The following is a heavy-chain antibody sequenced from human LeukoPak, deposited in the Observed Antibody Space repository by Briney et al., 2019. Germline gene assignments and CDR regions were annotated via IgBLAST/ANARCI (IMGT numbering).Heavy chain of an antibody. CDR3: ARDDTAMAKGIDY. D-gene: IGHD5-18*01. J-gene: IGHJ4*02. V-gene: IGHV3-30*19. CDR1: GFTFSSYG. Sequence: PGGSLRLSCAASGFTFSSYGMHWVRQAPGKGLEWVAVISYDGSNKYYADSVKGRFTISRDNSKNTLYLQMNSLRAEDTAVYYCARDDTAMAKGIDYWGQGTPVTVSS. CDR2: ISYDGSNK.